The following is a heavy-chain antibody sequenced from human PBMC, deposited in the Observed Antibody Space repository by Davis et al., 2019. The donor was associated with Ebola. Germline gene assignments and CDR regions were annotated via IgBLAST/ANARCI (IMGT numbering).Heavy chain of an antibody. CDR1: GGSFSGYY. D-gene: IGHD6-13*01. Sequence: SETLSLTCAVYGGSFSGYYWSWIRQPPGKGLEWIGEINHSGSTNYNPSLKSRVTVSIDTSKSQFSLELNSLTAADTAVYYCARRYSISWYDLWGQGTLVTVSS. V-gene: IGHV4-34*01. CDR2: INHSGST. CDR3: ARRYSISWYDL. J-gene: IGHJ5*02.